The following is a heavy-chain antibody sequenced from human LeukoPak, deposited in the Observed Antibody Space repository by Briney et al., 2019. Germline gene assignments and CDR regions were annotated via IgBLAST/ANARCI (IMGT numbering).Heavy chain of an antibody. D-gene: IGHD2-15*01. CDR1: GFTFSSYG. J-gene: IGHJ3*02. V-gene: IGHV3-30*18. CDR2: ISYDGSNK. CDR3: AKLPLTYCSGGNCHYDAFDI. Sequence: PGGSLRLSCAASGFTFSSYGMHWVRQAPGKGLEWVAVISYDGSNKYYADSVKGRFTISRDNSKNTLYLQMNSLRAEDTAVYYCAKLPLTYCSGGNCHYDAFDIRGQGTMVTVSS.